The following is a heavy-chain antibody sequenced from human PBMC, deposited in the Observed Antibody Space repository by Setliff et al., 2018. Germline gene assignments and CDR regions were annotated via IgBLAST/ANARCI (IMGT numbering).Heavy chain of an antibody. CDR1: GGSLSDYY. Sequence: PSETLSLTCAVYGGSLSDYYWSWIRQPPGKGLEWIGEINHSGSTNYNPSLKSRVTISVDTSKNQFSLKLSSVAAADTAVYYCARGFDVCGGGACYTDGPYYFDYWGLGTLVTVSS. V-gene: IGHV4-34*01. J-gene: IGHJ4*02. D-gene: IGHD2-21*02. CDR2: INHSGST. CDR3: ARGFDVCGGGACYTDGPYYFDY.